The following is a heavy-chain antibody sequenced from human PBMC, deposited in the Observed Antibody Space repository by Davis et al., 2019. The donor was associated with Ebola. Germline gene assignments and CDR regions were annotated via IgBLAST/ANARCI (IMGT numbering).Heavy chain of an antibody. Sequence: SVKVSCKASGGTFSSYAISWVRQAPGQGLEWMGGIIPIFGTANYAQKFQGRVTITADESTSTAYMELSSLRSDDTAVYYCARDTLYYDSSGYYYDYFDYWGQGTLVTVSS. J-gene: IGHJ4*02. D-gene: IGHD3-22*01. CDR1: GGTFSSYA. CDR3: ARDTLYYDSSGYYYDYFDY. V-gene: IGHV1-69*13. CDR2: IIPIFGTA.